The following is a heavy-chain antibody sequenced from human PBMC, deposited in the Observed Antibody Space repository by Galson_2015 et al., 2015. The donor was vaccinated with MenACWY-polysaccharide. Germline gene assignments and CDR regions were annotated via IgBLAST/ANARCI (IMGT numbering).Heavy chain of an antibody. CDR2: INVGNGNT. Sequence: SVKVSCKASGYRFTSYGIHWLRQAPGQRPEWMGWINVGNGNTKSSQKFRGRVNITRDTSATTVHMELSSLRSEDTAVYYCARDKKTIYGVEIVGYHFGQWGQGALVTVSS. V-gene: IGHV1-3*01. CDR3: ARDKKTIYGVEIVGYHFGQ. D-gene: IGHD3-3*02. J-gene: IGHJ4*02. CDR1: GYRFTSYG.